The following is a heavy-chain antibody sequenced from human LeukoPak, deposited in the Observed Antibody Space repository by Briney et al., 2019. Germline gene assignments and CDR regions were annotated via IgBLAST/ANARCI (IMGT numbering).Heavy chain of an antibody. CDR1: GYTFTSYG. CDR3: ARGRSELVYFDY. D-gene: IGHD6-13*01. CDR2: ISAYNGNT. V-gene: IGHV1-18*01. Sequence: ASVKVSCKASGYTFTSYGISWVRQAPGQGLEWMGWISAYNGNTNYAQKFQGRVTITADKSTSTAYMELSSLRSEDTAVYYCARGRSELVYFDYWGQGTLVTVSS. J-gene: IGHJ4*02.